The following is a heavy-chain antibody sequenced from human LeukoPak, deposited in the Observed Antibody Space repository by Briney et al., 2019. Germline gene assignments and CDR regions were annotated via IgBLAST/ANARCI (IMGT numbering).Heavy chain of an antibody. CDR1: GFTFSSYG. V-gene: IGHV3-30*03. D-gene: IGHD3-10*01. CDR3: VGVETITMLRGASGDV. J-gene: IGHJ6*04. CDR2: ISYDGSNK. Sequence: PGRSLRLSCAASGFTFSSYGMHWVRQAPGKGLEWVAVISYDGSNKYYADSVKGRFTTSRDNSKNTLDLQMNSLSVEDTAVYYCVGVETITMLRGASGDVWGKGTTVTVSS.